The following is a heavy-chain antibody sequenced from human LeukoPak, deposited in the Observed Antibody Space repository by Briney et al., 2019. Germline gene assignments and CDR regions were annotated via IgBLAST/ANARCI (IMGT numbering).Heavy chain of an antibody. D-gene: IGHD3-9*01. CDR3: AKDMYDILTGYDIGRDNWFDP. Sequence: PGGSLRLSCAASGFTFSSYWMSWVRQAPGKGLEWVANIKQDGSEKYYVDSVKGRFTISRDNFKNTLYLQMNSLRAEDTAVYYCAKDMYDILTGYDIGRDNWFDPWGQGTLVSVSS. CDR2: IKQDGSEK. J-gene: IGHJ5*02. CDR1: GFTFSSYW. V-gene: IGHV3-7*01.